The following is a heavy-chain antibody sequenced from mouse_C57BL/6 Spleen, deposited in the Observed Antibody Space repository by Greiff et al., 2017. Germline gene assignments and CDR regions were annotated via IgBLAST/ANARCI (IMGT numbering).Heavy chain of an antibody. Sequence: QVQLQQPGAELVMPGASVKLSCKASGYTFTSYWMHWVKQRPGQGLEWIGEIDPSDSYTNYNQKFKGKSTLTVDKSSSTAYMQRSSLTSADSAVYYCARGDYDGPMDDWGQGTAVTVSS. D-gene: IGHD2-4*01. J-gene: IGHJ4*01. CDR3: ARGDYDGPMDD. CDR2: IDPSDSYT. CDR1: GYTFTSYW. V-gene: IGHV1-69*01.